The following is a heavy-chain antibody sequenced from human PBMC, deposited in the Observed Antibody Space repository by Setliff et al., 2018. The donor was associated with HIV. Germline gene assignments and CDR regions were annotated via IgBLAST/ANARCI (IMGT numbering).Heavy chain of an antibody. J-gene: IGHJ1*01. V-gene: IGHV4-61*09. Sequence: SETLSLTCTVSGDSISSGRYYWNWIRQPAGKGLDWIGHIFTSGSAFSSGTANYSPSLKSRVTISVDISKNQFSLKLTSVTAADTTMYFCARDSPADGGNPGRFQRWGQGTLVTVSS. CDR2: IFTSGSA. CDR3: ARDSPADGGNPGRFQR. D-gene: IGHD2-15*01. CDR1: GDSISSGRYY.